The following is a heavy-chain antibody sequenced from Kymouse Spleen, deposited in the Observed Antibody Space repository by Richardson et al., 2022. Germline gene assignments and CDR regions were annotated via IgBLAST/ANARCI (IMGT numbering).Heavy chain of an antibody. V-gene: IGHV4-39*01. CDR2: IYYSGST. J-gene: IGHJ6*02. CDR3: ASRVLRYFDWLKGPCGMDV. CDR1: GGSISSSSYY. Sequence: QLQLQESGPGLVKPSETLSLTCTVSGGSISSSSYYWGWIRQPPGKGLEWIGSIYYSGSTYYNPSLKSRVTISVDTSKNQFSLKLSSVTAADTAVYYCASRVLRYFDWLKGPCGMDVWGQGTTVTVSS. D-gene: IGHD3-9*01.